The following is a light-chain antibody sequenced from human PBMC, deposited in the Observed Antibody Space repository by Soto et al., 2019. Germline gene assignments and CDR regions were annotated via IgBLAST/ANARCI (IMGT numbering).Light chain of an antibody. CDR1: QSVSSSY. Sequence: EIVLTQSPGTLSLSPGERVTLSCRASQSVSSSYLAWYQQKPGQAPRLLLYGASSRATGIPDRFSGSGSGTDFTLTISRLEPEDSAVYYCQQHASSPRTFGQGTKVEIK. CDR3: QQHASSPRT. J-gene: IGKJ1*01. CDR2: GAS. V-gene: IGKV3-20*01.